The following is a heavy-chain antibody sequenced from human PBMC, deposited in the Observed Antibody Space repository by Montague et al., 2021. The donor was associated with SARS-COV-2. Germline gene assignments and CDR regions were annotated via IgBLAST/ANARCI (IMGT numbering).Heavy chain of an antibody. CDR2: IYYSWST. CDR3: ARAFPGWLQFGPYFDY. CDR1: GGSISSYY. V-gene: IGHV4-59*01. Sequence: SETLSLTCTVSGGSISSYYWSWIRLPPGKGLEWIGYIYYSWSTHSNPSLKSRVTISVDTSQNQFSLKLSSVTAADTAGYYCARAFPGWLQFGPYFDYWGQGTLVTVSS. J-gene: IGHJ4*02. D-gene: IGHD5-24*01.